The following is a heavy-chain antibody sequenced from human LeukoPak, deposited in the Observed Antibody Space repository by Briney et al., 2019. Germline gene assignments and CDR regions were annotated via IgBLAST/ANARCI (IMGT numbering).Heavy chain of an antibody. CDR2: ISAYNGNT. CDR3: ARAGYYDSSGYYDFDY. J-gene: IGHJ4*02. V-gene: IGHV1-18*01. D-gene: IGHD3-22*01. CDR1: GYTFTSYG. Sequence: GASVKVSCKASGYTFTSYGISWVRQAPGQGLEWMGWISAYNGNTNYAQKLQGRVTMTTDTSTSTAYMELRSLRSDDTAVYYCARAGYYDSSGYYDFDYWGQGTLVTVSS.